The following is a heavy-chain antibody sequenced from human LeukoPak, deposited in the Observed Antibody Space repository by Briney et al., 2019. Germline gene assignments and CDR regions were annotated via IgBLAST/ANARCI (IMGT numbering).Heavy chain of an antibody. D-gene: IGHD5-24*01. V-gene: IGHV5-51*01. J-gene: IGHJ4*02. CDR3: ARPVEMATSPFDY. CDR1: GYRFADYW. Sequence: GESLKISCKGSGYRFADYWIAWVRQVPGQGLGWMGIIYPDDSDTRYSPSFLGQVTISADKSISTAYLQWSSLKASDTAMYYCARPVEMATSPFDYWGQGTLVTVSS. CDR2: IYPDDSDT.